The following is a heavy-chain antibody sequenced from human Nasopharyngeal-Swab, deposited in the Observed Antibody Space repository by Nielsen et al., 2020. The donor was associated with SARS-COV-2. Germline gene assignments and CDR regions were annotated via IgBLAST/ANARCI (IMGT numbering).Heavy chain of an antibody. Sequence: GESLKISCAASGFTVSSNYMSWVRQAPGKGLEWVSVIYSGGSTYYADSVKGRFTISRDNSKNTLYLQMNSLRAEDTAVYYCARGDSGYDFYYYGMDVWGQGTTVTVSS. CDR2: IYSGGST. V-gene: IGHV3-53*01. J-gene: IGHJ6*02. CDR3: ARGDSGYDFYYYGMDV. CDR1: GFTVSSNY. D-gene: IGHD5-12*01.